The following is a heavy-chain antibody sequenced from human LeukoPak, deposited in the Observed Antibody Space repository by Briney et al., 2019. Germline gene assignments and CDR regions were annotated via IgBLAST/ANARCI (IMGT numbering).Heavy chain of an antibody. CDR3: ASCIAVAGTGGQGRDWFDP. D-gene: IGHD6-19*01. Sequence: SETLTLTCTVSGGSISSTNYYWGWIRQPPGKGLEWIGSIYYTGTTYYNPSLKSRVTMSVDTSKNQFSLKLSSVTAADTAVYYCASCIAVAGTGGQGRDWFDPWGQGTLVTVSS. V-gene: IGHV4-39*07. J-gene: IGHJ5*02. CDR2: IYYTGTT. CDR1: GGSISSTNYY.